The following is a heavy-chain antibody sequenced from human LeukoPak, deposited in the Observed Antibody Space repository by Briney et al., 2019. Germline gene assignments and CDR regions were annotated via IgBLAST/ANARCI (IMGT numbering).Heavy chain of an antibody. CDR3: ARDIPHYDILTGYYTGEYYFHH. D-gene: IGHD3-9*01. CDR2: IIPILGIA. V-gene: IGHV1-69*04. Sequence: GASVKVSCKASGGTFSSYAISLVRQAPGQGLEWMGRIIPILGIANYAQKFQGRVTITADKSTSTAYMELSSLRSEDTAVYYCARDIPHYDILTGYYTGEYYFHHWGQGPLVTVSS. CDR1: GGTFSSYA. J-gene: IGHJ4*02.